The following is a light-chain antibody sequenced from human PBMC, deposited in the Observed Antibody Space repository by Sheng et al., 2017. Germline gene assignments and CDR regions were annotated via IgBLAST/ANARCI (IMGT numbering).Light chain of an antibody. J-gene: IGLJ1*01. CDR2: EGS. Sequence: QSALAQPASVSGSPGQSITISCTGTSSDVGGYNYVSWYQQHPGKAPKLMIYEGSKRPSGVSNRFSGSKSGNTASLTISGLQAEDEADYYCSSYTSSTTGVFGTGTKVTVL. V-gene: IGLV2-14*01. CDR3: SSYTSSTTGV. CDR1: SSDVGGYNY.